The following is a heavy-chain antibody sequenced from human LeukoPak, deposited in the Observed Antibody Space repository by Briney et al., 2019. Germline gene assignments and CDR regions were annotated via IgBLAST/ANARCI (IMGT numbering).Heavy chain of an antibody. CDR1: GYTFTSYD. J-gene: IGHJ4*02. CDR2: MNPNSGNT. V-gene: IGHV1-8*01. D-gene: IGHD2-15*01. CDR3: ARRHGRCSDGSCYYPDY. Sequence: ASVKVSCKASGYTFTSYDINWVRQATGQGLEWMGWMNPNSGNTCYAQKFQGRVTMTRNSSITTAYMELSSLRSEDTAVYYCARRHGRCSDGSCYYPDYWGQGTLVTVSS.